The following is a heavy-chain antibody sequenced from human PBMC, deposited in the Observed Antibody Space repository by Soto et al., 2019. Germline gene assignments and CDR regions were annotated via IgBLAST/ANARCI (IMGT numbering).Heavy chain of an antibody. CDR1: GYTLTELS. CDR2: INPSDGDT. V-gene: IGHV1-46*03. CDR3: ARTTVTTSFDY. Sequence: ASVKVSCKVSGYTLTELSMHWVRQAPGKGLEWMGIINPSDGDTSYAQKFQGRVTMTRDTSTSTVYMELSSLRSEDTAVYYCARTTVTTSFDYWGQGTLVTVSS. J-gene: IGHJ4*02. D-gene: IGHD4-17*01.